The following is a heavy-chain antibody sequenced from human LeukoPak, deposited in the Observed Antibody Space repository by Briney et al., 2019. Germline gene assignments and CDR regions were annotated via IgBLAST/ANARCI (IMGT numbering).Heavy chain of an antibody. CDR2: IYYSGST. D-gene: IGHD4-17*01. J-gene: IGHJ4*02. CDR1: GGSISSSSYY. Sequence: SETLSLTCTVSGGSISSSSYYWGWIRQPPGNGLEWIGSIYYSGSTYYNPSLKSRVTISVDTSKNQFSLKLSSVTAADTAVYYCARHDGDYEIDYWGQGTLVTVSS. V-gene: IGHV4-39*01. CDR3: ARHDGDYEIDY.